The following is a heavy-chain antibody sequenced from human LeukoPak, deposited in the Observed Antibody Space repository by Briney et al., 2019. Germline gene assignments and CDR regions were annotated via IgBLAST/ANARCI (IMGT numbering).Heavy chain of an antibody. D-gene: IGHD3-10*01. Sequence: SETLSLTCTVSGGSISSYYWSWIRQPPGKGLEWIGYIYYSGSTNYNPSLTSRVTISVDTSKNQFSLRLISVTAADTAVYFCARHGIWFGDTNRWFDPWGQGTLVTVSS. CDR1: GGSISSYY. CDR3: ARHGIWFGDTNRWFDP. V-gene: IGHV4-59*08. CDR2: IYYSGST. J-gene: IGHJ5*02.